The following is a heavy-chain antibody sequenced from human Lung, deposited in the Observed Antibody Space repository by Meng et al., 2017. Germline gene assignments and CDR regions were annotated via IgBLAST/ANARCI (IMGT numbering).Heavy chain of an antibody. CDR2: IKSNTDGGTT. J-gene: IGHJ4*02. D-gene: IGHD3-9*01. Sequence: VPLGGSGGDFVKPRGSLRLSCAASGFYFSNAWMSWVRQAPGKGLEWVGRIKSNTDGGTTEYAAPVTGRFTISRDDSKSTLNLHLSGLRTDDTGVYYCTWDDKAVSDYWGQGTLVTVSP. V-gene: IGHV3-15*01. CDR1: GFYFSNAW. CDR3: TWDDKAVSDY.